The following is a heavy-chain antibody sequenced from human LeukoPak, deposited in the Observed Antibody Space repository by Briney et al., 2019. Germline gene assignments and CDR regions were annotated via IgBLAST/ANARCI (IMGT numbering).Heavy chain of an antibody. D-gene: IGHD6-6*01. CDR2: IRYDGSNK. Sequence: PGGSLRLSCSASGFTFSSYGMHWVRQAPGKGLEWVAFIRYDGSNKYYADSVKGRFTISRDNSKNTLYLQMNSLRAEDTAVYYCAKTYSSSFRGTRDYWGQGTLVTVSS. V-gene: IGHV3-30*02. CDR1: GFTFSSYG. J-gene: IGHJ4*02. CDR3: AKTYSSSFRGTRDY.